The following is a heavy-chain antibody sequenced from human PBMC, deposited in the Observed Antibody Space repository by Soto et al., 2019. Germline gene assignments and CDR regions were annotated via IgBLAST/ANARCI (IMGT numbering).Heavy chain of an antibody. CDR1: GFTFSSYG. CDR3: ARGVYDYIWGSFHDAFDI. Sequence: QVQLVESGGGVVQPGRSLRLSCAASGFTFSSYGMHWVRQAPGKGLEWVAVIWYDGSNKYYADSVKGRFTISRDNSKNTLYLQMNSLRAEDTAVYYCARGVYDYIWGSFHDAFDIWGQGTMVTVSS. D-gene: IGHD3-16*01. J-gene: IGHJ3*02. V-gene: IGHV3-33*01. CDR2: IWYDGSNK.